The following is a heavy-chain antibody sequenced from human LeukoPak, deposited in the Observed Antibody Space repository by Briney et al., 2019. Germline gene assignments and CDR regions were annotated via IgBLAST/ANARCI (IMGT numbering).Heavy chain of an antibody. CDR3: GAPATRFGELWY. Sequence: SVKVSCKASGGTFSSYAISWVRQAPGQGLEWMGGIIPIFGTANYAQKFRGRVTITADKSTSTAYMELSSLRSEDTAVYYCGAPATRFGELWYWGQGTLVTVSS. J-gene: IGHJ4*02. CDR1: GGTFSSYA. CDR2: IIPIFGTA. D-gene: IGHD3-10*01. V-gene: IGHV1-69*06.